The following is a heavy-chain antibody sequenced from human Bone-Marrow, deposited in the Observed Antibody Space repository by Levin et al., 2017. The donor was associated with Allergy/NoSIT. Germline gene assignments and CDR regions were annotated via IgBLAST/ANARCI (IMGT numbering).Heavy chain of an antibody. J-gene: IGHJ5*02. CDR2: LRSIRHGGTS. CDR3: TRDIAARHWFDP. D-gene: IGHD6-6*01. CDR1: GFTFGDYA. Sequence: GGSLRLSCTGSGFTFGDYAMSWFRQAPGRGLEWVAFLRSIRHGGTSEYAASVKGRFIISRDDSKSIAYLQMNSLKIEDTAMYYCTRDIAARHWFDPWGQGTQVTVSS. V-gene: IGHV3-49*03.